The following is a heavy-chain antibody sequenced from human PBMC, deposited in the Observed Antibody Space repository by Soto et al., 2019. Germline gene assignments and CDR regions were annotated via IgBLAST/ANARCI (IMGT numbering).Heavy chain of an antibody. CDR3: AKDLFGYSYGPDNKGPFDY. CDR2: ISGSGGST. CDR1: GFTFSSYA. J-gene: IGHJ4*02. Sequence: GVSLRLSCAASGFTFSSYAMSWVRQAPGKGLEWVSAISGSGGSTYYADSVKGRFTISRDNSKNTLYLQMNSLRAEDTAVYYCAKDLFGYSYGPDNKGPFDYWGQGTLVTVSS. V-gene: IGHV3-23*01. D-gene: IGHD5-18*01.